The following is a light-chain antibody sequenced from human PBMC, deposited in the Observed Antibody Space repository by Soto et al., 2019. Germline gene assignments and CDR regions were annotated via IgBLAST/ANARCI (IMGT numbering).Light chain of an antibody. CDR2: DVT. CDR3: SSYTNTNTPVV. CDR1: NSDIGAYNY. V-gene: IGLV2-14*03. J-gene: IGLJ2*01. Sequence: QSALTQPASVSGSPGQSITISCTGTNSDIGAYNYVSWHQQHPGKAPRLIISDVTIRPSGVSSRFSGSKSGNTASLTISGLQPEDEADYYCSSYTNTNTPVVFGGGTKLTVL.